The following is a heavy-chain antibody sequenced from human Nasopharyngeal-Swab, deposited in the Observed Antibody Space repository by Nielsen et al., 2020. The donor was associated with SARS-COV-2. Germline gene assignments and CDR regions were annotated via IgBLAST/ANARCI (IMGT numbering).Heavy chain of an antibody. V-gene: IGHV3-53*04. CDR3: ATYPRHDAFDI. J-gene: IGHJ3*02. Sequence: GGSLRLSCAASGFTVSSNYMGWVRQAPGKGLEWVSVIYSGGSTYYADSVKGRFTISRHNSKNTLYLQMNSLRAEDTAVYYCATYPRHDAFDIWGQGTMVTVSS. CDR2: IYSGGST. D-gene: IGHD6-25*01. CDR1: GFTVSSNY.